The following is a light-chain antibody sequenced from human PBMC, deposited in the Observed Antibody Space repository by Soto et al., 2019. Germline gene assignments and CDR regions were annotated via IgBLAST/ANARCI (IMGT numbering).Light chain of an antibody. CDR2: DVS. Sequence: LTHAASGTGFAVQCSSITYTRTSSDVGGYNYVSWYQQHPGKAPKLMIYDVSNRPSGVSNRFSGSKSGNTASLTISGLQAEDEADYYCSSYTSSSTHVFGTGTKVTVL. CDR3: SSYTSSSTHV. V-gene: IGLV2-14*01. CDR1: SSDVGGYNY. J-gene: IGLJ1*01.